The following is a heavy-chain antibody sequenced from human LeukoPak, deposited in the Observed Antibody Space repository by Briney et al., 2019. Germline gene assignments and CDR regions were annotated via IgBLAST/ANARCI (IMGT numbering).Heavy chain of an antibody. Sequence: GESLKISCEGAGYSFTSYWIGWVRQMPGKGLEWMGIIYPGDSDTRYSPSFQGQVTISADKSINTAYLQWSSLKASDTAIYYCARRGEAMDPFDYWGQGTLVTVSS. CDR2: IYPGDSDT. D-gene: IGHD5-18*01. CDR1: GYSFTSYW. CDR3: ARRGEAMDPFDY. J-gene: IGHJ4*02. V-gene: IGHV5-51*01.